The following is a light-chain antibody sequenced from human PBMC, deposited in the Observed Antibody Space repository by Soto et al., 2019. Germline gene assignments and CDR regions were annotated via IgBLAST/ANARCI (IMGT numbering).Light chain of an antibody. J-gene: IGLJ1*01. V-gene: IGLV1-40*01. CDR3: QTYDTSLSGSWV. Sequence: QSVLTQPPSVSGAPGQRVTISCTGSSSNIGAGYDVHWYQQLPGTAPKLLIYDNSNRPSGVPDRFSGSKSGTSASLVITGLQAEDEADYYCQTYDTSLSGSWVFGTGTKVTVL. CDR1: SSNIGAGYD. CDR2: DNS.